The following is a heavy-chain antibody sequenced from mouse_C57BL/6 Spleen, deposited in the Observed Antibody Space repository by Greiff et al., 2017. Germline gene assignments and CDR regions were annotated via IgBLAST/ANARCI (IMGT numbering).Heavy chain of an antibody. CDR2: IDPSDSYT. Sequence: QVQLQQPGAELVKPGASVKLSCKASGYTFTSYWMQWVNQRPGQGLEWIGEIDPSDSYTNYKPKFKGKATLTVDTSSLPAYMQLSSLTSEDSAVYYCARGLGREYFDYWGQGTTLTVSS. CDR3: ARGLGREYFDY. CDR1: GYTFTSYW. V-gene: IGHV1-50*01. D-gene: IGHD4-1*01. J-gene: IGHJ2*01.